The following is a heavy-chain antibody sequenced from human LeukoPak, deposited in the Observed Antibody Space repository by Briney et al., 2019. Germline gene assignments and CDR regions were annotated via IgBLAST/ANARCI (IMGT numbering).Heavy chain of an antibody. CDR2: IYYSGST. Sequence: PSETLSLTCTVSGGSISSGDYYWSWIRQPPAKGLELVGYIYYSGSTYYSPSLKSRVTISVDTSKNQFSLKLSSVTAADTAVYYCARTYYYDSSGYIHFDYWGQGTLVTVSS. D-gene: IGHD3-22*01. CDR1: GGSISSGDYY. V-gene: IGHV4-30-4*08. CDR3: ARTYYYDSSGYIHFDY. J-gene: IGHJ4*02.